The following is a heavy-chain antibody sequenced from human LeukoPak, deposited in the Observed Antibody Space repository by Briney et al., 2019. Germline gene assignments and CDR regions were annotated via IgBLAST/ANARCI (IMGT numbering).Heavy chain of an antibody. V-gene: IGHV3-23*01. CDR3: ARDGETARTADY. CDR1: GFTFSSYA. Sequence: PGASLRLSCAASGFTFSSYAMIWVRQIPGKGLEGLGWVSSISGSGSSTYYADSVKGRFTVSRDNSKNTLYLQMDSLRAEDTAAYYCARDGETARTADYWGQGTLVTVSS. D-gene: IGHD1/OR15-1a*01. J-gene: IGHJ4*02. CDR2: ISGSGSST.